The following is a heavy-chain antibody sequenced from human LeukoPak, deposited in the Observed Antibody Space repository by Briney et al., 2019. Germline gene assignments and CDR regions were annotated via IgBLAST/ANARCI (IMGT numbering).Heavy chain of an antibody. D-gene: IGHD1-26*01. V-gene: IGHV3-23*01. Sequence: GXSLRLSCAASGFTFSNSAMTWARQAPGKGLEWVSAISDSGGKTHYADSVKGRFTISRDNSKNTLYLQMNSLRVEDTAIYYCAKDWSCDYWGQGTLITVSS. CDR2: ISDSGGKT. J-gene: IGHJ4*02. CDR1: GFTFSNSA. CDR3: AKDWSCDY.